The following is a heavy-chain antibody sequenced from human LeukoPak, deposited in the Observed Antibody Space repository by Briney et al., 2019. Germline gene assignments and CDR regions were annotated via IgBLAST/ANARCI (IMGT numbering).Heavy chain of an antibody. CDR2: ISFDGSNK. V-gene: IGHV3-30-3*01. D-gene: IGHD3-16*01. CDR3: GSRFPDF. CDR1: GFTFSSYD. J-gene: IGHJ4*02. Sequence: GRALRLSCAASGFTFSSYDMHWVRQAPGNGLEWVTLISFDGSNKYYTDSVKDRFTISRDNSKNTLYLQMNSLRAEDTAVYYCGSRFPDFRGQGTLVTVSS.